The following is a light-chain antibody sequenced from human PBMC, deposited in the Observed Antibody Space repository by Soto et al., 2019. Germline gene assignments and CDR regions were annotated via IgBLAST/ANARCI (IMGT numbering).Light chain of an antibody. J-gene: IGKJ5*01. CDR1: LSIASNY. V-gene: IGKV3-20*01. Sequence: ESVLTQSPGTLSLSPGERATLSCRASLSIASNYLAWYQQKPGQAPRLLFYDASTRATGIPDSFSASGSGTDFTLTISRLEPEDFAVYHCQQYGSSSITFGQGTRLENK. CDR3: QQYGSSSIT. CDR2: DAS.